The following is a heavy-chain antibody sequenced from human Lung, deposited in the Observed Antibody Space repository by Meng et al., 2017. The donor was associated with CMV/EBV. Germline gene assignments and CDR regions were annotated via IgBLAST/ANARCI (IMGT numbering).Heavy chain of an antibody. D-gene: IGHD6-19*01. Sequence: VELVQCGAAMKKPWGSVKVSCTTVGFTVSDHSIAWVRQAPGQGHEWIGWVYSNNVATKYARKFQGSVYMTRDTASSTAHMELRRLMSDDTAVYYCVRSSGWSRFDYWGQGTLVTVSS. V-gene: IGHV1-2*02. CDR2: VYSNNVAT. CDR1: GFTVSDHS. CDR3: VRSSGWSRFDY. J-gene: IGHJ4*02.